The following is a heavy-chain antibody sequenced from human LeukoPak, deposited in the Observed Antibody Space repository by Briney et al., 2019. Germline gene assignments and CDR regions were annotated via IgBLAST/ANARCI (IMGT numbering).Heavy chain of an antibody. CDR3: AKGVRVGYVANWFDT. V-gene: IGHV3-23*01. CDR2: ISGSGDIT. D-gene: IGHD5-12*01. J-gene: IGHJ5*02. CDR1: SFTFATCA. Sequence: GGSLRLSCAASSFTFATCAMRWLRRPPGRGREGVSSISGSGDITYYADSVKGRFTLSRDNSKNTLYLQKNSLSAEDTAVYFCAKGVRVGYVANWFDTWGQGTLVTVSS.